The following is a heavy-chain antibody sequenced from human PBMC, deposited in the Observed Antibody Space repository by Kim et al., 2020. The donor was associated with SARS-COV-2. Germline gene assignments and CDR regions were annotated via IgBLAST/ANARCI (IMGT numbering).Heavy chain of an antibody. Sequence: GGSLRLSCAASGFTFSTYSMTWVRQAPGKGLEWVSSISSSSSYIYYGDSVKGRFTISRDNAKNSLYLQMNSLRAEDTAVYDCARDGVYGNEPYYYYVDV. CDR1: GFTFSTYS. V-gene: IGHV3-21*01. J-gene: IGHJ6*03. CDR3: ARDGVYGNEPYYYYVDV. D-gene: IGHD3-10*01. CDR2: ISSSSSYI.